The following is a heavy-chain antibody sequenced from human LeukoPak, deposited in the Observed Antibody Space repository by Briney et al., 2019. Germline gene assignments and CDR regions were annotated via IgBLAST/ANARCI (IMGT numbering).Heavy chain of an antibody. Sequence: PGRSLRLSCAASGFTFSSYGMHWVRQAPGKGLEWVAVISYDGSNKYYADSVKGRFTISRDNSKNTLYLQMNSLRAEDTAVYYCAKDGYSSSPYYFDYWGQGTLVTVSS. CDR3: AKDGYSSSPYYFDY. CDR2: ISYDGSNK. V-gene: IGHV3-30*18. CDR1: GFTFSSYG. J-gene: IGHJ4*02. D-gene: IGHD6-13*01.